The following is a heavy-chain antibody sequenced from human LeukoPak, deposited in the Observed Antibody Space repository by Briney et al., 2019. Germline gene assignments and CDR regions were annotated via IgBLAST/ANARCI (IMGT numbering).Heavy chain of an antibody. Sequence: GRSLRLSCAASGFTFSDYAMHWVRQAPGKGLEWVAVIIYDGRNKFYSDSVKGRFTISRDNSKNTLFLQMNSLRPEDTAVYYCARTAGLLWAPLDFWGQGTLVTVSS. CDR2: IIYDGRNK. V-gene: IGHV3-30*03. CDR1: GFTFSDYA. D-gene: IGHD3-10*01. J-gene: IGHJ4*02. CDR3: ARTAGLLWAPLDF.